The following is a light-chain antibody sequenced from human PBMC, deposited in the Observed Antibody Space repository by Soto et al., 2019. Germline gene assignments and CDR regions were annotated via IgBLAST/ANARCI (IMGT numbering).Light chain of an antibody. CDR2: EVS. Sequence: QSALTQPPSASGSPGQSVTISCTGTSSDVGGYDYVSWYQQHAGEAPKLMIYEVSKRSSGVPDRFSGSKSGNTASLTVSGLQAEDEADYYCSSYAGSNIDVVFGGGTQLTVL. CDR3: SSYAGSNIDVV. J-gene: IGLJ2*01. CDR1: SSDVGGYDY. V-gene: IGLV2-8*01.